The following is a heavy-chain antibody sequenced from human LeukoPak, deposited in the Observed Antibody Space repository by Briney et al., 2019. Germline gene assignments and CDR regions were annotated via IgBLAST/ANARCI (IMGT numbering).Heavy chain of an antibody. D-gene: IGHD1-26*01. Sequence: SETLSLTCTVSGGSISSGSYYWSWIRQPAGKGLEWIGRIYYSGSTYYNPSLKSRVTISVDTSKNQFSLKLSSVTAADTAVYYCARAPDRIVGATLTFDYWGQGILVTVSS. CDR2: IYYSGST. V-gene: IGHV4-39*07. CDR1: GGSISSGSYY. CDR3: ARAPDRIVGATLTFDY. J-gene: IGHJ4*02.